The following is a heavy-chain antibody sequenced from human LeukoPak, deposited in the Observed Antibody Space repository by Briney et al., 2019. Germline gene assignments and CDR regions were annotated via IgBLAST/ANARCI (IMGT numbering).Heavy chain of an antibody. CDR3: ARGVTTLSAFDI. V-gene: IGHV3-30-3*01. CDR2: ISYDGSNK. Sequence: GGSLSLSCAASGFTFSSYAMHWVRQAPGKGLEWVAVISYDGSNKYYADSVKGRFTISRDNSKNTLYLQMNSLRAEDTAVYYCARGVTTLSAFDIWGQGTMVTVSS. D-gene: IGHD4-17*01. CDR1: GFTFSSYA. J-gene: IGHJ3*02.